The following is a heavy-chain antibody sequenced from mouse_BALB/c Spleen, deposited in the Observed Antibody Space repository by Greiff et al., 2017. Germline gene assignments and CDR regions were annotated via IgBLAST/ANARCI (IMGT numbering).Heavy chain of an antibody. CDR3: AREVSFGFDY. V-gene: IGHV1-7*01. CDR1: GYTFTSYW. Sequence: VQVVESGAELAKPGASVKMSCKASGYTFTSYWMHWVKQRPGQGLEWIGYINPSTGYTEYNQKFKDKATLTADKSSSTAYMQLSSLTSEDSAVYYCAREVSFGFDYWGQGTTLTVSS. J-gene: IGHJ2*01. D-gene: IGHD1-1*01. CDR2: INPSTGYT.